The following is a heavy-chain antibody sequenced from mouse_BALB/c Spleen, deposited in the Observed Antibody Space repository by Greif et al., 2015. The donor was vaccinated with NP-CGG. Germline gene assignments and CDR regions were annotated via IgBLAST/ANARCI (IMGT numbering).Heavy chain of an antibody. J-gene: IGHJ2*01. CDR1: GFTFGDYG. D-gene: IGHD1-1*01. CDR3: ARDYYGSSYYFDY. V-gene: IGHV5-15*02. Sequence: EVKLVESGGGLVQPGGSRKLSCAASGFTFGDYGMAWVRQAPGKGPEWVAFISNLAYSIYYADTVTGRVTISREKAKNTLYLEMSSLRSEDTAMYYGARDYYGSSYYFDYWGQGTTLTVAS. CDR2: ISNLAYSI.